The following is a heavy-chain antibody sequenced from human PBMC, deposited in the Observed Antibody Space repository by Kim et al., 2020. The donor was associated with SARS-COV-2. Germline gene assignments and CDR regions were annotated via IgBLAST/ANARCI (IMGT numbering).Heavy chain of an antibody. J-gene: IGHJ6*02. CDR3: ARDRRYFDWLLPLYYYYYGMDV. D-gene: IGHD3-9*01. V-gene: IGHV1-46*01. Sequence: ASVKVSCKASGYTFTSYYMHWVRQAPGQGLEWVGIINPSGGSTSYAQKFQGRVTMTRDTSTSTVYMELRSLRSEDTAVYYCARDRRYFDWLLPLYYYYYGMDVWGQGTTVTVSS. CDR2: INPSGGST. CDR1: GYTFTSYY.